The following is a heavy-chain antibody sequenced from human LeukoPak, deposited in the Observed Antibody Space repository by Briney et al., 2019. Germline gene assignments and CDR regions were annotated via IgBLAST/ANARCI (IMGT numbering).Heavy chain of an antibody. CDR2: ISTSGSSI. CDR3: ARDRSGWYYFDY. J-gene: IGHJ4*02. D-gene: IGHD6-19*01. CDR1: GFTFSDYS. Sequence: GGSLRLSCAASGFTFSDYSVSWIRQAPGKGLGWVSYISTSGSSIYYADSVKGRFTMSRDNAKNSLSLGMNSLGAEDPPVYYCARDRSGWYYFDYWGQGVLVTVSS. V-gene: IGHV3-11*04.